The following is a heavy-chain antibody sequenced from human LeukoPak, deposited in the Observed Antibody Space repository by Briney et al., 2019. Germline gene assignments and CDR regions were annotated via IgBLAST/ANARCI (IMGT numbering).Heavy chain of an antibody. CDR1: GGSINSYY. D-gene: IGHD1-26*01. Sequence: SETLSLTCTVSGGSINSYYWSWIRQPPGKGLECIGYINYSGSTNYNPSLKSRVTISVDTSKNQFSLKLNSVTAADTAVYYCARDGRISPYYGMDVWGQGTTVTVSS. V-gene: IGHV4-59*01. CDR2: INYSGST. CDR3: ARDGRISPYYGMDV. J-gene: IGHJ6*02.